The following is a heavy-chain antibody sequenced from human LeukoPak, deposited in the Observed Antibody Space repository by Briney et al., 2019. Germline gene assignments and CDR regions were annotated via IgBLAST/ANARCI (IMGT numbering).Heavy chain of an antibody. CDR2: INHSGST. V-gene: IGHV4-34*01. CDR1: VGSFSGYY. CDR3: ARGPAGIEDWNYAYYFDY. D-gene: IGHD1-7*01. Sequence: PSETLSLSCAVCVGSFSGYYWSWIRQPPGKGLEWIGEINHSGSTNYNPSLKSRVTISVDTSKNQFSLKLSSVTAADTAVYYCARGPAGIEDWNYAYYFDYWGQGTLVTVSS. J-gene: IGHJ4*02.